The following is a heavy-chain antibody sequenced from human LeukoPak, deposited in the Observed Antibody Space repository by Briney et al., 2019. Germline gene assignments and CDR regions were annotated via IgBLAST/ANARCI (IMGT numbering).Heavy chain of an antibody. V-gene: IGHV3-49*04. CDR2: IRSSGTT. CDR1: GFTFSNYG. Sequence: GGSLRLSCAASGFTFSNYGMHWVRQAPGKGLQWIGFIRSSGTTQYAASVKGRFTISRDDSKSIAYLQMNSLKTEDTAVYYCTRDRFYVWFDPWGQGTLVTVSS. D-gene: IGHD3-16*01. CDR3: TRDRFYVWFDP. J-gene: IGHJ5*02.